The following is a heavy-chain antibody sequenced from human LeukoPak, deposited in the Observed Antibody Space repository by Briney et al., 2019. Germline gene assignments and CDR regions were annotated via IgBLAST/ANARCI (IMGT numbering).Heavy chain of an antibody. CDR1: GFTFSRYW. D-gene: IGHD6-19*01. CDR3: ARNQWLDFDAFDI. J-gene: IGHJ3*02. Sequence: GGSLRLSCAASGFTFSRYWMSWVRQAPGKGLEWVANIKQDGSEKYYVDSVKGRFTISRDNAKNSVYLQMNSLRAEDTAVYYCARNQWLDFDAFDIWGQGTMVAVSS. V-gene: IGHV3-7*01. CDR2: IKQDGSEK.